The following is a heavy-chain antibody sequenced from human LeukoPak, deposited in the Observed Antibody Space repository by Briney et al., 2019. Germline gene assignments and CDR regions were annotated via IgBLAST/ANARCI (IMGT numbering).Heavy chain of an antibody. CDR3: ARVRRGSSGCFDY. CDR2: IYYSGST. J-gene: IGHJ4*02. Sequence: SETLSLTCTVSGGSISSYYWSWIRQPPGKGLEWIGYIYYSGSTNYNPSLKSRVTISVDTSKNQFSLKLSSVTAADTAVYYCARVRRGSSGCFDYWGQGTLVTVSS. V-gene: IGHV4-59*01. D-gene: IGHD6-19*01. CDR1: GGSISSYY.